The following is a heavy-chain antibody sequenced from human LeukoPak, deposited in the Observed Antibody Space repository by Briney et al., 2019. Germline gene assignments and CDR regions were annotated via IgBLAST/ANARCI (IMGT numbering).Heavy chain of an antibody. CDR3: ARDRSDWNYVDY. Sequence: ASVKVSCKASGYTFTSYGVSWVRQAPGQGLEWMGWISAYNGNTNYAQKLQGRVTMTTDTSTSTAYMELRSLRSDDTAVYYCARDRSDWNYVDYWGQGTLVTVSS. V-gene: IGHV1-18*01. D-gene: IGHD3/OR15-3a*01. CDR2: ISAYNGNT. CDR1: GYTFTSYG. J-gene: IGHJ4*02.